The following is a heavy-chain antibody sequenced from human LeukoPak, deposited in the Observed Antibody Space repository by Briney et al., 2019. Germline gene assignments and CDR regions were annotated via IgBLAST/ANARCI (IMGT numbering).Heavy chain of an antibody. Sequence: GGSLRLSCAASGFTFSSYGMHWVRQAPGKGLEWVAVIKYDGSDKYYADFVKGRLTISRDNSKNTLYLQMNSLRAEDTAVYYCAREAGITIFFYYYYGMDVWGKGTTVTVSS. CDR1: GFTFSSYG. CDR3: AREAGITIFFYYYYGMDV. J-gene: IGHJ6*04. D-gene: IGHD3-9*01. V-gene: IGHV3-33*01. CDR2: IKYDGSDK.